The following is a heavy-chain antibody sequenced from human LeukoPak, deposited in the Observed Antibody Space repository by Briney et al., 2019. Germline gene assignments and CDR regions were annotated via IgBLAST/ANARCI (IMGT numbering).Heavy chain of an antibody. CDR2: ISYSGTP. CDR3: ARDITMVRGVRLFDAFDI. J-gene: IGHJ3*02. CDR1: GVSISSRSYY. V-gene: IGHV4-39*07. Sequence: SETLSLTCSVSGVSISSRSYYWGWIRQPPGKGLEWIGSISYSGTPYYNPSLKSRLTISVDTSTNQFSLKLSSVTAADTAVYYCARDITMVRGVRLFDAFDIWGQGTMVTVSS. D-gene: IGHD3-10*01.